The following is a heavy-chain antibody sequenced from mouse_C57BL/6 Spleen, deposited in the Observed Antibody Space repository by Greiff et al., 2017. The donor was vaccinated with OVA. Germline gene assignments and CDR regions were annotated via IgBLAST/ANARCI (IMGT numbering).Heavy chain of an antibody. J-gene: IGHJ4*01. Sequence: EVQLVESGGGLVKPGGSLKLSCAASGFTFSSYAMSWVRQTPEKRLEWVATLSDGGSYTYYPDNVKGRFTISRDNAKNNLYLQMSHLKSEDTAMYYCARDRYSNYYAMDYWGQGTSVTVSS. V-gene: IGHV5-4*01. CDR1: GFTFSSYA. D-gene: IGHD2-5*01. CDR3: ARDRYSNYYAMDY. CDR2: LSDGGSYT.